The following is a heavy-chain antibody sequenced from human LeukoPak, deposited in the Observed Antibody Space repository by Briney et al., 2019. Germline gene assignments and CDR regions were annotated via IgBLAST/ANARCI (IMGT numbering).Heavy chain of an antibody. CDR3: ARSSPRIAAAGQFNWFDP. Sequence: GASVKVSCKASGYTFTGYYMHWLRQAPGQGLEWMGWINPNSGGTNYAQKFQGRVTMTRDTSISIAYMELSRLRSDDTAVYYCARSSPRIAAAGQFNWFDPWGQGTLVTVSS. CDR2: INPNSGGT. CDR1: GYTFTGYY. V-gene: IGHV1-2*02. J-gene: IGHJ5*02. D-gene: IGHD6-13*01.